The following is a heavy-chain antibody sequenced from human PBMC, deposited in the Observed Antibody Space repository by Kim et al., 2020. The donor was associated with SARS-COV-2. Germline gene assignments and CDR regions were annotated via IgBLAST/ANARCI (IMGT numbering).Heavy chain of an antibody. Sequence: YYNPSLKSRVTISVDTSKSQFSLKVSSVTAADMAVYYCVRRKKSTSAVDYWGQGTLVTVSS. J-gene: IGHJ4*02. V-gene: IGHV4-39*01. CDR3: VRRKKSTSAVDY.